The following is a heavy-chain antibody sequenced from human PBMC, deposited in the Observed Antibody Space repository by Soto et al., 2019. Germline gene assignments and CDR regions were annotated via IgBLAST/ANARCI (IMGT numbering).Heavy chain of an antibody. J-gene: IGHJ4*02. CDR1: GGSISSGDYY. CDR2: IYYSGST. Sequence: QVQLQESGPGLVKPSQTLSLTCTVSGGSISSGDYYWSWIRQPPGKGLEWIGYIYYSGSTYYNPSLKSRGTISVDPSKNQVSLNLSSVTAAVTAVYYCARSPNWYDGPREDYWGQGTLGNVSS. D-gene: IGHD1-1*01. V-gene: IGHV4-30-4*01. CDR3: ARSPNWYDGPREDY.